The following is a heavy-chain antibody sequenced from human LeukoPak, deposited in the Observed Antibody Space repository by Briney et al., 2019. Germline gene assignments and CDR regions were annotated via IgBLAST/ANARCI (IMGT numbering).Heavy chain of an antibody. CDR1: GGTFSSYA. Sequence: GASVKVSCKASGGTFSSYAISWVRQAPGQGLEWMGGIIPIFGTANYAQKFQGRVTITADESTSTAYMEPSSLRSEDTAVYYCASLYYYDSSGYSEASDYWGQGTLVTVSS. CDR3: ASLYYYDSSGYSEASDY. J-gene: IGHJ4*02. V-gene: IGHV1-69*13. D-gene: IGHD3-22*01. CDR2: IIPIFGTA.